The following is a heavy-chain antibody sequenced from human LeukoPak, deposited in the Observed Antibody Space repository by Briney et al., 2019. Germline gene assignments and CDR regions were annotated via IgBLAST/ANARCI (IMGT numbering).Heavy chain of an antibody. D-gene: IGHD2-2*02. V-gene: IGHV4-31*03. CDR2: IYYSGST. J-gene: IGHJ5*02. CDR3: ARALYCSSTSCYMNNWFDP. Sequence: PSQTLSLTCTVSGGSISSGGYYWSWLRQHPGKGLEWIGYIYYSGSTYYNPSLKSRVTISVDTSKNQFSLKLSSVTAADTAVYYCARALYCSSTSCYMNNWFDPWGQGTRVTVAS. CDR1: GGSISSGGYY.